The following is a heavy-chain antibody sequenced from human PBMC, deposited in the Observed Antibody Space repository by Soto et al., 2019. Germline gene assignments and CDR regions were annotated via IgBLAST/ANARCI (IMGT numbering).Heavy chain of an antibody. V-gene: IGHV3-23*01. Sequence: GGSLRLSCAASGFIFSSSAMSWVRQAPGKGLEWVSGMSGSGGSTHYADSVKGRFTISRDNSKNTLFLQMNSLSAEDTAVYYCAKDRAYYYDSSGYYASWGQGILVTVSS. J-gene: IGHJ5*02. D-gene: IGHD3-22*01. CDR1: GFIFSSSA. CDR2: MSGSGGST. CDR3: AKDRAYYYDSSGYYAS.